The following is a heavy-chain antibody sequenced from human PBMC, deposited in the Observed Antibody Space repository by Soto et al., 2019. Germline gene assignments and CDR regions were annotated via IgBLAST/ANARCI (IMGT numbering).Heavy chain of an antibody. J-gene: IGHJ4*02. Sequence: QVQLVESGGGVVQTGRSLRLSCAASGFTFSSYAMHWVRQAPGKGLEWVAVISYDGSNKYYADSVKGRFTISRDNSKNTVYLKMNSQRAEVTAVYYCARVAYYYGSGSYTFDYWGQGTLVTVSS. CDR1: GFTFSSYA. V-gene: IGHV3-30*14. D-gene: IGHD3-10*01. CDR2: ISYDGSNK. CDR3: ARVAYYYGSGSYTFDY.